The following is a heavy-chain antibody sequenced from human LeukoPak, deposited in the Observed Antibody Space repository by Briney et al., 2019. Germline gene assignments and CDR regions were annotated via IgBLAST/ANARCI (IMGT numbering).Heavy chain of an antibody. D-gene: IGHD1-26*01. CDR1: GYSFTSYW. V-gene: IGHV5-51*01. J-gene: IGHJ2*01. CDR2: IYPGDSDT. Sequence: GESLKISCKGSGYSFTSYWIGWVRQMPGKGLEWMGIIYPGDSDTRYSPSFQGQVTISADKSISTAYLQWSSLKASDTAMYYCARQFPPIYSGRYYTGWYFDLWGRGTLVTVSS. CDR3: ARQFPPIYSGRYYTGWYFDL.